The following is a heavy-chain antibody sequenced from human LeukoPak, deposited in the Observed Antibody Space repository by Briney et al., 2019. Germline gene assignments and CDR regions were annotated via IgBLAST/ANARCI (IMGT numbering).Heavy chain of an antibody. D-gene: IGHD3-3*02. J-gene: IGHJ4*02. CDR2: ISYDGSNK. Sequence: GRSLRLSCAASGFTFSSYGMHWVRQAPGKGLEWVAVISYDGSNKYYADSVKGRFTISRDNSKNTLYLQMNSLRVEDTALYYCTKDVLAGGLDHWGQGSLVTVSS. CDR3: TKDVLAGGLDH. CDR1: GFTFSSYG. V-gene: IGHV3-30*18.